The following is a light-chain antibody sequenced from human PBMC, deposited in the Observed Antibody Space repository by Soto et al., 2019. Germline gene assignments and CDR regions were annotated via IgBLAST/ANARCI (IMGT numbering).Light chain of an antibody. CDR3: QQYNSYSIT. CDR2: KAS. V-gene: IGKV1-5*03. Sequence: DSHLTMSTSTLSAYVGDRVTITRRASQSISSWLAWYQQKPGKAPKLLIYKASSLESGVPSRFSGSGSGTEFTLTISSLQPDDFATYYCQQYNSYSITFGQGTRLEIK. CDR1: QSISSW. J-gene: IGKJ5*01.